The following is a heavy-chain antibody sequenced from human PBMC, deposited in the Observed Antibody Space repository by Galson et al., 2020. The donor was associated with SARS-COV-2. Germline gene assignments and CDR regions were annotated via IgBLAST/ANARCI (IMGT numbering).Heavy chain of an antibody. CDR3: ARAAQTYYDLWSGYYNAPHFDY. CDR2: IYYSGST. D-gene: IGHD3-3*01. V-gene: IGHV4-59*01. CDR1: GGSISSYY. Sequence: SQTLSLTCTVSGGSISSYYWSWIRQPPGKGLEWIGYIYYSGSTNYNPSLKSRVTISVDTSKNQFSLKLSSVTAADTAVYYCARAAQTYYDLWSGYYNAPHFDYWGQGTLVAFSS. J-gene: IGHJ4*02.